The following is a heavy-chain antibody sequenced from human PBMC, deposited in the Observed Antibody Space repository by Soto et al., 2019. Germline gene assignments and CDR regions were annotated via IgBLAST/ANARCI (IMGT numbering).Heavy chain of an antibody. Sequence: SETLSLTCAVYGGSFSGYYWSWIRQPPGKGLEWIGEINHSGSTNYNPSLKSRVTISVDTSKNQFSLKLSSVTTADTAVYYCARLDRDMITFGGVIVDYWGQGTLVTVSS. D-gene: IGHD3-16*02. V-gene: IGHV4-34*01. CDR1: GGSFSGYY. J-gene: IGHJ4*02. CDR2: INHSGST. CDR3: ARLDRDMITFGGVIVDY.